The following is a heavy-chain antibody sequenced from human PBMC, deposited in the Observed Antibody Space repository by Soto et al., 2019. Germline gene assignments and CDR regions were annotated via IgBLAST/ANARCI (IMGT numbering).Heavy chain of an antibody. CDR1: GYTFTDYY. D-gene: IGHD6-19*01. Sequence: ASVKVSCKASGYTFTDYYMHWVRQAPGQGLEWMGWINPDRGDTNYAPKFQGWVTMTRDTSITTAYMELSRLKSDDTAVYYCARDGAGNLPSLGYYYCGMDVLGQGTTVNVSS. V-gene: IGHV1-2*04. CDR2: INPDRGDT. J-gene: IGHJ6*02. CDR3: ARDGAGNLPSLGYYYCGMDV.